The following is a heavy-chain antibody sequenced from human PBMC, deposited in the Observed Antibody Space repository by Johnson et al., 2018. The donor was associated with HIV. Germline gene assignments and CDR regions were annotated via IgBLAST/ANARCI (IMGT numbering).Heavy chain of an antibody. D-gene: IGHD3-3*01. Sequence: EVQVVESGGGLVQPGRSLRLSCAASGFTFDDYAMHWVRQAPGKGLEWVSGISWNSGSIGYADSVKGRFTISRDNAKNSLYLQMNSMRAEDTALYYCTTSITIFEVVSLDCFDVWGQGTMVNVSS. V-gene: IGHV3-9*01. J-gene: IGHJ3*01. CDR1: GFTFDDYA. CDR2: ISWNSGSI. CDR3: TTSITIFEVVSLDCFDV.